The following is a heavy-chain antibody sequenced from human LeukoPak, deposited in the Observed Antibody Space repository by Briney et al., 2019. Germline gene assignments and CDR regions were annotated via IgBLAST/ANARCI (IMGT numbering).Heavy chain of an antibody. J-gene: IGHJ4*02. V-gene: IGHV3-33*01. D-gene: IGHD6-19*01. CDR3: ARDGIAVAGFVDY. CDR2: IWYDGSNK. Sequence: PGRSLRRSCAASGFTFSSYGMHWVRQAPGKGLEWVAVIWYDGSNKYYADSVKGRFTISRDNSKNTLYLQMNSLRAEDTAVYYCARDGIAVAGFVDYWGQGTLVTVSS. CDR1: GFTFSSYG.